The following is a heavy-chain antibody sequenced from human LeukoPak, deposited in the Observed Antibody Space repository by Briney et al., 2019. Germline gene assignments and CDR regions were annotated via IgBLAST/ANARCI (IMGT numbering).Heavy chain of an antibody. D-gene: IGHD5-18*01. CDR2: ISGSGGST. CDR3: AKADTAMSRTYYGMDV. Sequence: PGGSLRLSCAASGFTFSSYAMSWVRQAPGKGLEWVSAISGSGGSTYYADSVKGRFTISRDNSKNTLYLQMNSLRAEDTAVYYCAKADTAMSRTYYGMDVWGQGTTVTVSS. CDR1: GFTFSSYA. J-gene: IGHJ6*02. V-gene: IGHV3-23*01.